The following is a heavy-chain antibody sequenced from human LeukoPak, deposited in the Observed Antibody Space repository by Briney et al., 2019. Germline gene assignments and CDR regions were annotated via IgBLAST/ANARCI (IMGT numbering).Heavy chain of an antibody. CDR1: GGSISSYY. CDR3: ASRGGRQLLYVDAFDI. J-gene: IGHJ3*02. V-gene: IGHV4-59*01. D-gene: IGHD2-2*02. CDR2: IYYSGST. Sequence: SETLSLTCTVSGGSISSYYWSWIRQPPGKGLEWIGYIYYSGSTNYNPSLKSRVTISVDTSKNQFSLKLSSVTAADTAVYYCASRGGRQLLYVDAFDIWGQGTMVTVSS.